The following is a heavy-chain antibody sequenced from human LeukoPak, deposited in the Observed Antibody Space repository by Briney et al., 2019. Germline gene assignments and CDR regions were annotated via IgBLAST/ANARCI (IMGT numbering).Heavy chain of an antibody. CDR1: GYTFTKYY. CDR2: IIPSGGST. J-gene: IGHJ4*02. V-gene: IGHV1-46*01. D-gene: IGHD1-26*01. CDR3: AADTGRIDF. Sequence: ASVKVSCKASGYTFTKYYLHWVRQAPGQGLEWMEMIIPSGGSTTYAQEFQGRVTMTRDTSTSTVYMQLNNLRSEDTAVYYCAADTGRIDFWGQGTLVTVSS.